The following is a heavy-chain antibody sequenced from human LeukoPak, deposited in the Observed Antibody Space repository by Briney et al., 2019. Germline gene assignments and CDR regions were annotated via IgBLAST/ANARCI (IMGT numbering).Heavy chain of an antibody. CDR2: INAYNGDT. D-gene: IGHD2-2*01. CDR1: GYTFTNYG. V-gene: IGHV1-18*01. CDR3: ARWGLVAPGTYYYYYMDV. J-gene: IGHJ6*03. Sequence: ASVKVSCKASGYTFTNYGVSWVRQAPGQGVEWMGWINAYNGDTHYAQNLQGRLTMTTDTSTSTAFMELRSLRPDDTAVYYCARWGLVAPGTYYYYYMDVWGRGTTVTVSS.